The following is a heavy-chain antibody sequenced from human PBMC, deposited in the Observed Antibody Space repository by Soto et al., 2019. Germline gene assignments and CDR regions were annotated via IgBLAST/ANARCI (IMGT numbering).Heavy chain of an antibody. V-gene: IGHV1-18*01. Sequence: ASVKVSCKASGYTFTSYGISWVRQAPGQGLEWMGWISAYNGNTNYAQKLQGRVTMTTDTSTSTAYMELRSLRSDDTAVYYCARHGSGWYAKDPFDYWGQGTLVTVSS. CDR2: ISAYNGNT. J-gene: IGHJ4*02. D-gene: IGHD6-19*01. CDR1: GYTFTSYG. CDR3: ARHGSGWYAKDPFDY.